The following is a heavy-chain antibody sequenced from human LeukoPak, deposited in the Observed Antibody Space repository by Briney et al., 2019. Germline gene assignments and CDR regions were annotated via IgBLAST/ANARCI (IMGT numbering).Heavy chain of an antibody. D-gene: IGHD3-22*01. J-gene: IGHJ6*02. V-gene: IGHV4-39*01. Sequence: PSETLSLTCTVSDGSIRGRNCFWGWIRQPPGKGLEWIGSIHYRGNTYYNPSLKRRVTISVDTSKNQFSLKLSSATAADTAVYYCARLDSSGYYTLDVWGQGTTVTVSS. CDR3: ARLDSSGYYTLDV. CDR1: DGSIRGRNCF. CDR2: IHYRGNT.